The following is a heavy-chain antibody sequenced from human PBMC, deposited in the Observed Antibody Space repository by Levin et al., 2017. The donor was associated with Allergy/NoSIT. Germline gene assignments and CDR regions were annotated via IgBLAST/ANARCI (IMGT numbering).Heavy chain of an antibody. CDR3: AKMGIEVAGKPLIDY. J-gene: IGHJ4*02. CDR2: ISDSGRGT. Sequence: GESLKISCAASGFTFSNCGMSWVRQAPGKGLECISVISDSGRGTYYADSVKGRFTISRDNSKNTLYLQMNSLRTEDTAIYYCAKMGIEVAGKPLIDYWGQGTVVTVSS. V-gene: IGHV3-23*01. CDR1: GFTFSNCG. D-gene: IGHD6-19*01.